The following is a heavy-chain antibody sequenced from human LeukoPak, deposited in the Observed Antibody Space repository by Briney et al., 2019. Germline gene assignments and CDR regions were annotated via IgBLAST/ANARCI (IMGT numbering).Heavy chain of an antibody. CDR2: IKPDGSDE. J-gene: IGHJ4*02. CDR3: ARENFQY. Sequence: GGSLRLSCAASGFTFSSYWMNWVRQAPGKGLEWVAYIKPDGSDESYVDSVKGRFTISRDNAKNSLYLQMNSLRAEDTAVYYCARENFQYWAQGTLVTVSS. CDR1: GFTFSSYW. V-gene: IGHV3-7*04.